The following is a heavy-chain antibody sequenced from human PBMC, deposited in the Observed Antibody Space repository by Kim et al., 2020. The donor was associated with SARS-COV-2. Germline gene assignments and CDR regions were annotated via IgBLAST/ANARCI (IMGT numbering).Heavy chain of an antibody. Sequence: RVTISVDTSKNQFSLKLSSVTAADTAVYYCARLRPGDYVWGSYRYRYFDYWGQGTLVTVSS. J-gene: IGHJ4*02. CDR3: ARLRPGDYVWGSYRYRYFDY. D-gene: IGHD3-16*02. V-gene: IGHV4-59*08.